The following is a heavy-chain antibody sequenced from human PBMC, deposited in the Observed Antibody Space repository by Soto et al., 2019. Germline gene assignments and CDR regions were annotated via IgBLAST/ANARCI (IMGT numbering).Heavy chain of an antibody. D-gene: IGHD2-21*01. V-gene: IGHV1-69*01. CDR3: ARSDGPYFCYVIDG. CDR1: GGPFSSQA. Sequence: QVQVEQSGAEVKKPGSSLKVSCKTSGGPFSSQAFNWVRQARGHGLEWMGGIIPLLGSTTYAQKFQDRVTFTADESTSTVYMELRRLRSEDTATYFCARSDGPYFCYVIDGWGRGTRVTVSS. CDR2: IIPLLGST. J-gene: IGHJ6*02.